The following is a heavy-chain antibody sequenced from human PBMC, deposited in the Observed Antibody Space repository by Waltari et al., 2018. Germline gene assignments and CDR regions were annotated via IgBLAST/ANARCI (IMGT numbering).Heavy chain of an antibody. CDR3: AREGETSPGTWYFDL. CDR1: GFTFSSYD. CDR2: SATGGVT. D-gene: IGHD2-2*01. J-gene: IGHJ2*01. V-gene: IGHV3-13*01. Sequence: EVQLVESGGGLVQPGGSLRLSCAASGFTFSSYDMHWVRQVTGKPLECVSGSATGGVTNYPGSVKGRFTISRENAKNSLYLQMNSLRAEDTAVYYCAREGETSPGTWYFDLWGRGTLVTVSS.